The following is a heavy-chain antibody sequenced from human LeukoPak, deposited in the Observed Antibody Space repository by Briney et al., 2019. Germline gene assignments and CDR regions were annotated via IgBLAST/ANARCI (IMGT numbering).Heavy chain of an antibody. CDR3: AKFGSTSGRGFDP. D-gene: IGHD2-2*01. CDR2: ISHSGTT. J-gene: IGHJ5*02. CDR1: GYSISSDSH. V-gene: IGHV4-38-2*02. Sequence: SETLSLTCTVSGYSISSDSHWGWIRQPPGKGLEWIGTISHSGTTYYSPSLKSRVTISIDTSENHFSLDLTSVTATDTAVYYCAKFGSTSGRGFDPWGQGTLVTVSS.